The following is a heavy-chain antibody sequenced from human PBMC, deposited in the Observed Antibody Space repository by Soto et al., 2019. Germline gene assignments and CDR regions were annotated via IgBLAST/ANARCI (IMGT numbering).Heavy chain of an antibody. V-gene: IGHV1-2*04. Sequence: ASVKVSCKASGYTFTGYYMHWVRQAPGQGLEWMGWINPNSGGTNYAQKFQGWVTMTRDTSISTAYMELSRLRSDDTAVYYCARAPVTPQGDLNYYMDVWGKGTTVTVSS. J-gene: IGHJ6*03. D-gene: IGHD4-17*01. CDR1: GYTFTGYY. CDR2: INPNSGGT. CDR3: ARAPVTPQGDLNYYMDV.